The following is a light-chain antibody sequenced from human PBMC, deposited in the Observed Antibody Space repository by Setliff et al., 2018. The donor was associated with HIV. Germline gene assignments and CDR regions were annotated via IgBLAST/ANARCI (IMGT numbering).Light chain of an antibody. CDR2: EVS. CDR1: SSDVGGYNY. Sequence: QSALTQPASVSGSPGQSITISCTGTSSDVGGYNYVSWYQQPPGTAPKLMIYEVSNRPSGVPDRFSGSKSGNTASLTISGLQAEDEADYYCSSYTSISTFEGVFGTGTKVTVL. CDR3: SSYTSISTFEGV. J-gene: IGLJ1*01. V-gene: IGLV2-18*02.